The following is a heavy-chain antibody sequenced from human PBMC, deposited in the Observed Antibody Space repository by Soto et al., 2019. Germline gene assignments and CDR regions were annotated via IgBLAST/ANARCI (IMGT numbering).Heavy chain of an antibody. Sequence: QVKLVQSGAEVKKPGSSVKVSCKASGGTFSSYTISWVRQAPGQGLEWMGRILPSLGIANYAQKFQGRVTITADKSTSTAYMELSSLRSEDTAVYYCASLMSSGYYYGMDVWGQGTTVTVSS. CDR2: ILPSLGIA. V-gene: IGHV1-69*02. CDR3: ASLMSSGYYYGMDV. CDR1: GGTFSSYT. J-gene: IGHJ6*02. D-gene: IGHD3-10*01.